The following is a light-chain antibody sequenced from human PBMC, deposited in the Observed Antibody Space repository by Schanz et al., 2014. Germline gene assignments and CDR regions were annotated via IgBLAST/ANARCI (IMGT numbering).Light chain of an antibody. CDR1: QSIGSN. J-gene: IGKJ1*01. Sequence: EIVLTQSPGTLSLSPGERATLSCRASQSIGSNYLAWFQQKPGQAPRLLIYGASTRATGNPSRFSGSGSGTEFTLTISSLQSEDSAVYYCQQYNGGTFGQGTKVEIK. CDR2: GAS. CDR3: QQYNGGT. V-gene: IGKV3-15*01.